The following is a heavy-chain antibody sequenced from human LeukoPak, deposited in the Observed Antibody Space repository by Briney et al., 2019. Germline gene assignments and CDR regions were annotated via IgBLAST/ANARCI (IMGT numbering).Heavy chain of an antibody. J-gene: IGHJ5*02. CDR3: TRTDLWVS. CDR2: IYSSGNT. Sequence: GGSLRLSCAGSGFTGGINDYMSWVRQAPGKGLEWVSVIYSSGNTYYADSVRGRFTISRDESKNTLYLQMNSLTVEDTAMYYCTRTDLWVSWGQGAQVTVSS. D-gene: IGHD1-26*01. CDR1: GFTGGINDY. V-gene: IGHV3-66*01.